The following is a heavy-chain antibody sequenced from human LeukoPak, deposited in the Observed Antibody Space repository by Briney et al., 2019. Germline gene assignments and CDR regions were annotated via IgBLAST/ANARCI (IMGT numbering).Heavy chain of an antibody. D-gene: IGHD2-15*01. CDR1: GGSFSGYY. CDR2: INHSGST. J-gene: IGHJ6*02. Sequence: SETLSLTCAVYGGSFSGYYWSWIRQPPGKGLEWIGEINHSGSTNYNPSLKSRVTISVDTSKNQFSLKLSSVTAADTAVYYCSGARTDIVVVVAARHDYYYYGMDVWGQGTTVTVSS. CDR3: SGARTDIVVVVAARHDYYYYGMDV. V-gene: IGHV4-34*01.